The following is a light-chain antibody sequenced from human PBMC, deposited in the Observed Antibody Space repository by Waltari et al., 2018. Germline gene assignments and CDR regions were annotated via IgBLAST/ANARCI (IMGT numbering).Light chain of an antibody. CDR2: EAS. Sequence: EIVLTQSPGTLSLSPGERATLSCRASQSISTYLAWYQHKPGQAPRLLIYEASNRATGIPARFSGSGSGTDFTLTITSLEPEDFAFYYCQQRSNWPPLTFGGGTKVEIK. V-gene: IGKV3-11*01. J-gene: IGKJ4*01. CDR3: QQRSNWPPLT. CDR1: QSISTY.